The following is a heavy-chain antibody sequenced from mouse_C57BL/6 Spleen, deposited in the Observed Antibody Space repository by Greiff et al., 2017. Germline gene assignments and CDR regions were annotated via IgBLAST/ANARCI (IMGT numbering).Heavy chain of an antibody. CDR2: IWSGGST. J-gene: IGHJ4*01. CDR1: GFSLTSYG. CDR3: ARMGYYYGTYAMDY. V-gene: IGHV2-2*01. D-gene: IGHD1-1*01. Sequence: QVHVKQSGPGLVQPSQSLSITCTVSGFSLTSYGVHWVRQSPGKGLEWLGVIWSGGSTDYNAAFISRLSISKDNSKSQVFFKMNSLQADDTAIYYCARMGYYYGTYAMDYWGQGTSVTVSS.